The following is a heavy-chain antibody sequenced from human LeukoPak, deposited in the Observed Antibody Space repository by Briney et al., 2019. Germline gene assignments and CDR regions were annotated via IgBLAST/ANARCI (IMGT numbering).Heavy chain of an antibody. CDR2: IYTSGST. CDR3: AREGYYDFWSGYIVYYYYYMDV. J-gene: IGHJ6*03. CDR1: GGSISSYY. Sequence: PSETLSLTCTVSGGSISSYYWSWIRQPPGKGLEWIGYIYTSGSTNYNPSLKSRVTISVDTSKNQFSLKLSSVTAADTAVYYCAREGYYDFWSGYIVYYYYYMDVWGKGTTVTVSS. V-gene: IGHV4-4*09. D-gene: IGHD3-3*01.